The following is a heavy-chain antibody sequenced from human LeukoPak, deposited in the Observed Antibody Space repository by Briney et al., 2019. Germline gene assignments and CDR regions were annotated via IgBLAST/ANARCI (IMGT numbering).Heavy chain of an antibody. J-gene: IGHJ5*02. Sequence: GESLKISCKISGHSFTKSWIAWVRQMPGKGLEWMGIIYPDDSDTRYSPSFQGQVTISVDKSTSTAYLQWSSLKASDTAMYYCARHLDHNRWFDPWGQGTLVTVSS. CDR2: IYPDDSDT. CDR3: ARHLDHNRWFDP. D-gene: IGHD1-14*01. CDR1: GHSFTKSW. V-gene: IGHV5-51*01.